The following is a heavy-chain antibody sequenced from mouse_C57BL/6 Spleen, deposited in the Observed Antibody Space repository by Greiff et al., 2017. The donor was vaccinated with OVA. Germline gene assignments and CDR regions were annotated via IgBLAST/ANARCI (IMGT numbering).Heavy chain of an antibody. CDR3: ARLNYGSSYGYYFDY. D-gene: IGHD1-1*01. CDR1: GYSFTSYY. J-gene: IGHJ2*01. CDR2: IYPGSGNT. V-gene: IGHV1-66*01. Sequence: VQLQESGPELVKPGASVKISCKASGYSFTSYYIHWVKQRPGQGLEWIGWIYPGSGNTKYNEKFKGKATLTADTSSSPAYMQLSSLTSEDSAVYYCARLNYGSSYGYYFDYWGQGTTLTVSS.